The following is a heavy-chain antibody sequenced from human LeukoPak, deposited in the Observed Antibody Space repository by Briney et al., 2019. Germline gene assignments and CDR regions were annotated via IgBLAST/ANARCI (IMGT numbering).Heavy chain of an antibody. J-gene: IGHJ5*02. Sequence: ASVKVSCKASGYIFSNYGISWARQAPGQGLEWMGWISDHNGTPNYAQKFEGRVTMTTDISTSTAYVELTSLTSDDAAVYYCARDAVLGAPYTDHWGQGTLVTVSS. D-gene: IGHD3-3*02. V-gene: IGHV1-18*01. CDR2: ISDHNGTP. CDR1: GYIFSNYG. CDR3: ARDAVLGAPYTDH.